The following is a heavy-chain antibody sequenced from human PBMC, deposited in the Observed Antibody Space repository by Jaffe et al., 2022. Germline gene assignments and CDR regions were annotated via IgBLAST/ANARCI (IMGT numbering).Heavy chain of an antibody. CDR3: ARTGRYSSSWSYAFDI. CDR2: ITTNGGST. D-gene: IGHD6-13*01. CDR1: GFTFSSYT. V-gene: IGHV3-64*01. Sequence: EVQLVESGGGLVQPGGSLRLSCAASGFTFSSYTMHWVRQAPGKGLESVSTITTNGGSTFYANSVKGRFTISRDNSKNTLYLQMGSLRAEDMAVYYCARTGRYSSSWSYAFDIWGQGTMVTVSS. J-gene: IGHJ3*02.